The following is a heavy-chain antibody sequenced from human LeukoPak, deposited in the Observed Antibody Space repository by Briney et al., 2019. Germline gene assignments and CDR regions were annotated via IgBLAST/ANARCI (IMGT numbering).Heavy chain of an antibody. J-gene: IGHJ4*02. D-gene: IGHD5-18*01. CDR2: IYSSGST. Sequence: SETLSLTCTVSGGSISSGGYFWNWIRQLPGKGLEWIGYIYSSGSTYNPSLKSRVIISLDTSKNQFSLKLNSVTAADTAVYYCARGGKKTAMVTSWGQETLVTVPS. V-gene: IGHV4-31*03. CDR1: GGSISSGGYF. CDR3: ARGGKKTAMVTS.